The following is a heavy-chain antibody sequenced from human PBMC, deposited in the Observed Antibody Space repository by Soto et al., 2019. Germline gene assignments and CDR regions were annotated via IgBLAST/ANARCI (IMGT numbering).Heavy chain of an antibody. Sequence: QVQLQESGPGLVKPSQTLSLTCSVSGASTVSHYHWTWIRQPPGKGLEWMGYICNSGTTFYNPSLTSRISISMDTSGNHFSLELRSVTAADTAVYYCALALGPTTGLDYWGQGTLVTVSS. D-gene: IGHD1-26*01. CDR3: ALALGPTTGLDY. CDR1: GASTVSHYH. CDR2: ICNSGTT. J-gene: IGHJ4*02. V-gene: IGHV4-31*02.